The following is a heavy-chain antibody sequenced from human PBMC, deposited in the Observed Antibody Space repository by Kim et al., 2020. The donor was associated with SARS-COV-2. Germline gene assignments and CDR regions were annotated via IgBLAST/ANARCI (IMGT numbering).Heavy chain of an antibody. CDR2: IGGPYSTI. J-gene: IGHJ4*02. V-gene: IGHV3-48*02. D-gene: IGHD1-1*01. CDR3: VRDHNWNLDY. CDR1: GLTFSSYS. Sequence: GGSLRLSCAASGLTFSSYSMNWVRQAPGKGLEWISYIGGPYSTISYADSVKGRFTISRDNARNSLSLQMNSLRDEDTAVYYCVRDHNWNLDYWGQGTLVT.